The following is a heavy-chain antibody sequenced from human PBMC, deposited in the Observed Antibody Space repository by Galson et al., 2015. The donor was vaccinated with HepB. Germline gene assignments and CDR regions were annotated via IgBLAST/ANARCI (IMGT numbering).Heavy chain of an antibody. D-gene: IGHD4-17*01. CDR3: ARSRYDYGDNDY. Sequence: SLRLSCAASGFTFSSYSVNWVRQAPGKGLVWVSSISGDGNYIYYADSVKGRFTISRDKAKNSLYLQMNSLRAEDTAVYYCARSRYDYGDNDYWGQGTLVTVSS. J-gene: IGHJ4*02. CDR2: ISGDGNYI. V-gene: IGHV3-21*01. CDR1: GFTFSSYS.